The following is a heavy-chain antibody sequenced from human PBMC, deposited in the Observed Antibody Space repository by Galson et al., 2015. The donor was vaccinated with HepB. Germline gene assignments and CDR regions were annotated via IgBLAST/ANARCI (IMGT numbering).Heavy chain of an antibody. D-gene: IGHD6-19*01. CDR1: GGTFSSYA. CDR2: IIPILGIA. V-gene: IGHV1-69*04. J-gene: IGHJ4*02. Sequence: SVKVSCKASGGTFSSYAISWVRQAPGQGLEWMGRIIPILGIANCAQKFQGRVTITADKSTSTAYMELSSLRSEDTAVYYCARRATYSSGPRPFDYWGQGTLVTVSS. CDR3: ARRATYSSGPRPFDY.